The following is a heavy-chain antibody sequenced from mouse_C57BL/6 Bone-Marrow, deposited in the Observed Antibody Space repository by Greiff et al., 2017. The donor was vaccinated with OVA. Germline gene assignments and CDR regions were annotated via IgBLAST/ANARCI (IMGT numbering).Heavy chain of an antibody. J-gene: IGHJ4*01. D-gene: IGHD3-2*02. Sequence: VQLQQPGAELVRPGSSVKLSCKASGYTFTSYWMDWVKQRPGQGLEWIGNIYPSDSETHYNQKFKDKATLTVDNSSSTAYMQLSSLTSEDSAVYYCARPAAQAAYYAMDYWGQGTSGTVSS. CDR1: GYTFTSYW. V-gene: IGHV1-61*01. CDR3: ARPAAQAAYYAMDY. CDR2: IYPSDSET.